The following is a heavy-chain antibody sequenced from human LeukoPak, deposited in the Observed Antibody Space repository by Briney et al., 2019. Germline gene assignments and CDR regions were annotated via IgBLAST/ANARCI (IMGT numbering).Heavy chain of an antibody. CDR3: ARGRRRSSGWSFDY. CDR2: INHSGST. D-gene: IGHD6-19*01. J-gene: IGHJ4*02. CDR1: GGSFSGYY. Sequence: PSETLSLTCAVYGGSFSGYYWSWIRQPPGKGLEWIGEINHSGSTNHNPSLKSRVTISGDTSKNQFSLNLSSVTAADTAVYYCARGRRRSSGWSFDYWGQGTLVTVSS. V-gene: IGHV4-34*01.